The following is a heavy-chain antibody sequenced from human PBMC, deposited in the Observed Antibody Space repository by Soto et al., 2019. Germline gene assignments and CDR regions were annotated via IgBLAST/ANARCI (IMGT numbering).Heavy chain of an antibody. Sequence: PSETLSLTCTVSGGSISSSSYYWGWIRQPPGKGLECIGSIYYSGSTYYNPSLKSRVTISVDTSKNQFSLKLSSVTAADTAVYYCARRSGGYDILTGYQRDAFDIWGQGTMVTVSS. J-gene: IGHJ3*02. CDR3: ARRSGGYDILTGYQRDAFDI. CDR2: IYYSGST. V-gene: IGHV4-39*01. CDR1: GGSISSSSYY. D-gene: IGHD3-9*01.